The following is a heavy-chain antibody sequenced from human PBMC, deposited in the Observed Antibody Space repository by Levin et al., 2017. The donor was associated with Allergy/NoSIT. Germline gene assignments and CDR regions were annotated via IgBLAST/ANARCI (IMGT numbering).Heavy chain of an antibody. V-gene: IGHV4-31*03. CDR3: AREDGSTFDF. Sequence: PSQTLSLPCPVSGGSISGGGYHWTWIRQHPEKGLEWIGYIYYSGSTFYNPSLKSRLMISVDTSKNQFSLNVSSVTAADTAVYYCAREDGSTFDFWGQGALVTVAS. D-gene: IGHD2-2*03. CDR1: GGSISGGGYH. CDR2: IYYSGST. J-gene: IGHJ4*02.